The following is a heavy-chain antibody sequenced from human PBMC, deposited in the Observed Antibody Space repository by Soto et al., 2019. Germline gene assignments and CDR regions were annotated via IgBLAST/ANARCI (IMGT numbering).Heavy chain of an antibody. D-gene: IGHD3-10*01. J-gene: IGHJ6*03. CDR2: IYYSGST. Sequence: SETLSLTCTVSGGSISSSSYYWGWIRQPPGKGLEWIGSIYYSGSTYYNPSLKSRVTISVDTSKNQFSLKLGSVTAADTAVYYCACHYYGSGSYYNYYYYYMDVWGKGTTVTVSS. V-gene: IGHV4-39*01. CDR1: GGSISSSSYY. CDR3: ACHYYGSGSYYNYYYYYMDV.